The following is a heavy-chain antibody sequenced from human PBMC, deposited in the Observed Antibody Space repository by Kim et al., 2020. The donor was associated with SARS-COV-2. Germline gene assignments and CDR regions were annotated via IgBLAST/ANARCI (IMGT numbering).Heavy chain of an antibody. CDR3: TRDGLGRGDV. Sequence: GGSLRLSCAASGFTFTTYYMSWVCQAPGKGPQWVANIKQDGGEKYYIDSVKGRFTISRDNAKNSVYLQMNNLRADDTGVYYCTRDGLGRGDVWGKGTTVIVSA. CDR1: GFTFTTYY. CDR2: IKQDGGEK. J-gene: IGHJ6*04. V-gene: IGHV3-7*01.